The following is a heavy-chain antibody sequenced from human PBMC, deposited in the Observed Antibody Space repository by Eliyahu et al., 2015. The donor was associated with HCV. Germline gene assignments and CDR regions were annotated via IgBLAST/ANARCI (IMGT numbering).Heavy chain of an antibody. J-gene: IGHJ4*02. CDR2: ITGSGDTT. CDR1: GFTFRSYA. D-gene: IGHD4-17*01. CDR3: GAALRHGDYVPGFDY. V-gene: IGHV3-23*04. Sequence: EVQVVESGGGLVQPGGSLRLSCAASGFTFRSYAMGWVRQAXGKGLXWVSSITGSGDTTYYADSVKGRFTISRDNSKNTLSLQMNSLRAEDTAVYYCGAALRHGDYVPGFDYWGQGTLVTVSS.